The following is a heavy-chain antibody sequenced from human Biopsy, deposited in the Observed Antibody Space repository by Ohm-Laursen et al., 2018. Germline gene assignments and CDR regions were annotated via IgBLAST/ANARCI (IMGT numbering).Heavy chain of an antibody. V-gene: IGHV4-31*01. CDR3: ARGDYFDSNGYFWFDP. CDR1: GGSISSGGSY. Sequence: TLSLTCTVSGGSISSGGSYWSWLRQRPGKGLEWIGYIFNSANTYYNPSLKNLITISGDTSKNQFSLKLNSVTAADTAVYSCARGDYFDSNGYFWFDPWGQGTLVTVSS. J-gene: IGHJ5*02. D-gene: IGHD3-22*01. CDR2: IFNSANT.